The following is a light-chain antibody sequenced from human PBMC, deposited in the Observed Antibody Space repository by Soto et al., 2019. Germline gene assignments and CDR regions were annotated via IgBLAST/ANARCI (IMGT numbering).Light chain of an antibody. V-gene: IGKV3D-15*01. J-gene: IGKJ5*01. Sequence: EIVMTQSPATLSVSPGERATLSCRASQSITRNLAWYQQSPGQAPRLLIYDASNRATGIPARFSGSASGTEFTLTISSLQSEDFGVYYCQQYNDWPRTFGQGTRLEIK. CDR1: QSITRN. CDR2: DAS. CDR3: QQYNDWPRT.